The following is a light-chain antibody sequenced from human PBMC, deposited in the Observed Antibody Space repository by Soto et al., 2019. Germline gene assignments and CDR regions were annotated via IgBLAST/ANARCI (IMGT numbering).Light chain of an antibody. CDR3: QPSFSHPYT. J-gene: IGKJ2*01. Sequence: IQITQKPSSLSSSAGARVTIPCRPSQSLTRHLAWYQQKPGEAPKLLIYSASTLQRGVPSRFSGSGSGTDFTLPIPSLQPEDFATYYCQPSFSHPYTFGQGAKVDIK. CDR1: QSLTRH. V-gene: IGKV1-39*01. CDR2: SAS.